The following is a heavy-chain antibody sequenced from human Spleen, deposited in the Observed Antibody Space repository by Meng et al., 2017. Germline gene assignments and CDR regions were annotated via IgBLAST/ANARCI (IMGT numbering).Heavy chain of an antibody. Sequence: GGSLRLSCAASGFTFSSYWMHWVRQAPGKGLVWVSRINSDGSSTSYADSVKGRFTISRDNAKNTLYLQMNSLRAEDTAVYYCARVGQWLSYFQHWGQGTLVTVSS. V-gene: IGHV3-74*01. CDR2: INSDGSST. J-gene: IGHJ1*01. CDR1: GFTFSSYW. CDR3: ARVGQWLSYFQH. D-gene: IGHD6-19*01.